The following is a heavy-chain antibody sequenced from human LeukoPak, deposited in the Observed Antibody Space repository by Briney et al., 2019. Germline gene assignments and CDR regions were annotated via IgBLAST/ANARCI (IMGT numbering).Heavy chain of an antibody. J-gene: IGHJ3*02. CDR1: GFTFRNYH. V-gene: IGHV3-30*02. D-gene: IGHD2-15*01. Sequence: GGSLRLSCEASGFTFRNYHMHWVRQAPGKGLEWVAFIRYDDTKQGYADFVKGRFTISRDNSKKMQYLQMNSLKPEDTAVYFCVKDGTGLTTRINGFDIWGQGTLVTVSS. CDR3: VKDGTGLTTRINGFDI. CDR2: IRYDDTKQ.